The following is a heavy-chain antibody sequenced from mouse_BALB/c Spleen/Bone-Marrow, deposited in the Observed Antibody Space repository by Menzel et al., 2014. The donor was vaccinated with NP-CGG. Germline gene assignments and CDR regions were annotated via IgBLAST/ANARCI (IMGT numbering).Heavy chain of an antibody. J-gene: IGHJ3*01. CDR1: GYTFTDYA. V-gene: IGHV1-67*01. CDR2: ISTYSGNT. CDR3: ASPIYYGNYEGFAY. D-gene: IGHD2-1*01. Sequence: QVQLQQSGPELVRPGVSMKISCKGSGYTFTDYAMHWVKQSHAKSLEWIGVISTYSGNTNYNQKFKGKATMTVDKSSSTAYFELARLTSVDSAIYYCASPIYYGNYEGFAYWGQETLVTVSA.